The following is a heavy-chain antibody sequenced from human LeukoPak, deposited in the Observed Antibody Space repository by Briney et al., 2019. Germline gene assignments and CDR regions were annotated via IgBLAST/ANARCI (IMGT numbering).Heavy chain of an antibody. V-gene: IGHV3-21*01. D-gene: IGHD2-21*02. Sequence: GGSLKLSCAASGFTFSNYAMNWVRQAPGKGLEWVSSISSSSSSMYYADSVKGRFTISRDNAKNSLYLQMNSLRVEDTAVYYCARLTRTYCGGDCSLDYWGQGTLVTVSS. CDR1: GFTFSNYA. CDR2: ISSSSSSM. CDR3: ARLTRTYCGGDCSLDY. J-gene: IGHJ4*02.